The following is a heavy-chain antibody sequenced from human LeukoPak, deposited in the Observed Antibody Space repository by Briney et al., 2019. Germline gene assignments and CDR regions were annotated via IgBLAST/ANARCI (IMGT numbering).Heavy chain of an antibody. V-gene: IGHV3-48*02. CDR3: ARAGLGYGGHFDY. CDR2: ISSSSSTI. Sequence: GGSLRLSCADSGFTFSSYSMNWVRQAPGKGLEWVSYISSSSSTIYYAGSVKGRFTISRDNAKNSLYLQMNSLRDEDTAVYYCARAGLGYGGHFDYWGQGTLVTVSS. D-gene: IGHD4-23*01. CDR1: GFTFSSYS. J-gene: IGHJ4*02.